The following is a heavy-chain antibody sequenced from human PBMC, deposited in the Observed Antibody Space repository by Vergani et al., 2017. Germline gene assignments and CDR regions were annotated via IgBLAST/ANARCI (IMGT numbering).Heavy chain of an antibody. J-gene: IGHJ1*01. CDR2: IYRTGRT. CDR3: ARHGRSGWAGYFQH. CDR1: GGSISSGSYY. Sequence: QVQLQESGPGLVKPSQTLSLTCTVSGGSISSGSYYWSWIRQPAGKGLEWIGSIYRTGRTHFNPSLKSRVTISVDTSNNHFSLRLNSLTAADTAVYYCARHGRSGWAGYFQHWGQGTLVTASS. V-gene: IGHV4-61*02. D-gene: IGHD6-19*01.